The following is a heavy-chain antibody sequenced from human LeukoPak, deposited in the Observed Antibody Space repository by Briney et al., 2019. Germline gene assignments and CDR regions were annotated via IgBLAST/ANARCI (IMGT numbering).Heavy chain of an antibody. V-gene: IGHV1-2*02. D-gene: IGHD5-18*01. CDR2: INPNSGGT. Sequence: ASVKVSCKASGYTFTVYYMHWVRQAPGQGLEWMGWINPNSGGTNYAQKFQGRVTMTRDTSISTAYMELSRLRSDDTAVYYCARGLYSYGDYYYYRDVWGKGTTVSVSS. CDR3: ARGLYSYGDYYYYRDV. CDR1: GYTFTVYY. J-gene: IGHJ6*03.